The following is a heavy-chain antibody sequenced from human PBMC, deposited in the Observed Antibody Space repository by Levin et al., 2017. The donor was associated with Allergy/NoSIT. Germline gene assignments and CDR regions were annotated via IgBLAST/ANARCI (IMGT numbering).Heavy chain of an antibody. D-gene: IGHD1-1*01. CDR3: ARTLNWSIPSYYYYYMDV. Sequence: SGPTLVKPTQTLTLTCTFSGFSLSTSGMCVSWIRQPPGKALEWLARIDWDDDKYYSTSLKTRLTISKDTSKNQVVLTMTNMDPVDTATYYCARTLNWSIPSYYYYYMDVWGKGTTVTVPS. CDR1: GFSLSTSGMC. CDR2: IDWDDDK. J-gene: IGHJ6*03. V-gene: IGHV2-70*11.